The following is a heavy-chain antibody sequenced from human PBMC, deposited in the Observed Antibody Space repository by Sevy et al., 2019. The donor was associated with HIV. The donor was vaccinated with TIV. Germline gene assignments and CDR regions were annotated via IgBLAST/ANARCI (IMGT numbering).Heavy chain of an antibody. D-gene: IGHD3-22*01. V-gene: IGHV4-4*07. CDR3: ARDGPPGGNYYDSSGYYFFDY. Sequence: SETLSLTCTVSGGSISSYYWSWIRQPAGKGLEWSGRIYTSGSTNYNPSLKSRVTMSVDTSKNQFSLKLSSVTAADTAVYYCARDGPPGGNYYDSSGYYFFDYWGQGTLVTVSS. J-gene: IGHJ4*02. CDR1: GGSISSYY. CDR2: IYTSGST.